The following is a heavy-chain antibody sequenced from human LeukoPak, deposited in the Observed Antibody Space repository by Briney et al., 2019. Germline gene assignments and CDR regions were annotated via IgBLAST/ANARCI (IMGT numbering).Heavy chain of an antibody. D-gene: IGHD3-10*01. V-gene: IGHV4-39*01. CDR1: GGSISSSSYY. CDR2: IYYSGST. Sequence: SETLSLTCTVSGGSISSSSYYWGWIRQPPGKGLEWIGSIYYSGSTYYNPSLKSRVTISVDTSKNQFSLKLSSVTAADTAVYYCARHGSGLDYWGQGTLVTVSS. CDR3: ARHGSGLDY. J-gene: IGHJ4*02.